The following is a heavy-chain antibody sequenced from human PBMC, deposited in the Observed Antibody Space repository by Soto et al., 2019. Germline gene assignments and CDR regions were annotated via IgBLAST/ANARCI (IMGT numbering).Heavy chain of an antibody. CDR3: ARDRQVLLWFGTPGHGMDV. D-gene: IGHD3-10*01. Sequence: EVQLVESGGGLVQPGGSLRLSCAASGFTFSSYWMSWVRQAPGKGLEWVANIKQDGSEKYYVDSVKGRFTISRDNAKNSLYLQMNSLRAEDTAVYYCARDRQVLLWFGTPGHGMDVWGQGTTVTVSS. CDR1: GFTFSSYW. CDR2: IKQDGSEK. J-gene: IGHJ6*02. V-gene: IGHV3-7*03.